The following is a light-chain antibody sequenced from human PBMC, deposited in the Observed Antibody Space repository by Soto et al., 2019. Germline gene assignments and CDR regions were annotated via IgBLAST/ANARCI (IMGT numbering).Light chain of an antibody. CDR3: CSYGGSSSFGV. J-gene: IGLJ2*01. CDR1: SSDVGSYKF. Sequence: QSALTQPASVSGSPGQSITISCTGTSSDVGSYKFVSWYQQYPGKGPKLMIYEGSKRPSGVSNRFSGSKSGNTASLTISGLQAEDEAEYYCCSYGGSSSFGVFGGGTKVTVL. V-gene: IGLV2-23*01. CDR2: EGS.